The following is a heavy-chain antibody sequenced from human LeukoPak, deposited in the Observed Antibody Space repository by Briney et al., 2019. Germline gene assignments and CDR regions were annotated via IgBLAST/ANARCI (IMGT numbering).Heavy chain of an antibody. D-gene: IGHD3-3*01. Sequence: PGGSLRLSCAASGFTFSSYAMSWVRQAPGKGLEWVSAISGSGGSTYYADSVKGRFTISRDNSKNTLYLQMNSLRAEDTAVYYCAKQSSQRFYDFWAGYYPLDSWGQGTLVAVSS. CDR2: ISGSGGST. CDR3: AKQSSQRFYDFWAGYYPLDS. J-gene: IGHJ4*02. CDR1: GFTFSSYA. V-gene: IGHV3-23*01.